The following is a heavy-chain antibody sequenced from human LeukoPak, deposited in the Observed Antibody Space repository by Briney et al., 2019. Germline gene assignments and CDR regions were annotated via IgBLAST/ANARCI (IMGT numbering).Heavy chain of an antibody. D-gene: IGHD3-22*01. J-gene: IGHJ6*03. CDR3: ARDWVIVGQSYYYMDV. V-gene: IGHV4-4*07. CDR1: GGSISSYY. CDR2: IFNTGNT. Sequence: SETLSLTCTVSGGSISSYYWSWIRQPAGKGLEWIGRIFNTGNTNYNPSLKSRVTISLDKSKNHFSLRLSSVTAADTAVYYCARDWVIVGQSYYYMDVWGKGTTVTVSS.